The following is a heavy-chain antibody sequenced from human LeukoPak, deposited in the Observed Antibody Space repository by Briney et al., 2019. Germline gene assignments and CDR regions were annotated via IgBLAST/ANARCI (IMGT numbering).Heavy chain of an antibody. CDR3: AKDRGGMTTVTPAII. V-gene: IGHV3-74*01. J-gene: IGHJ4*02. CDR1: GFTFSSYW. D-gene: IGHD4-17*01. Sequence: PGGSLRLSCAASGFTFSSYWMHWVRQAPGKGLVWVSRISSDGSSTTYADSVKGRFTISRDNSKNTLYLQMNSLRAEDTAVYYCAKDRGGMTTVTPAIIWGQGTLVTVSS. CDR2: ISSDGSST.